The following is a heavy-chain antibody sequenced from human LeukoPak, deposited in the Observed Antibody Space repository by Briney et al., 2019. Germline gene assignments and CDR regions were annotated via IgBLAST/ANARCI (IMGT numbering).Heavy chain of an antibody. V-gene: IGHV4-30-2*01. CDR1: GGSISSGGYS. D-gene: IGHD1-14*01. Sequence: SQTLSLTCAVSGGSISSGGYSWSWIRQPPGKGLEWIGEINHSGSTNYNPSLKSRVTISVDTSKNQFSLKLSSVTAADTAVYYCARTGAYFDYWGQGTLVTVSS. J-gene: IGHJ4*02. CDR3: ARTGAYFDY. CDR2: INHSGST.